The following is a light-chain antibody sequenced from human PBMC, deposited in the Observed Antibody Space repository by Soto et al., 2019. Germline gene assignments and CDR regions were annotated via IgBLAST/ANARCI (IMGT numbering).Light chain of an antibody. Sequence: EIVMTQSPATLSVSPGERATLSCRVSQSVSSNLAWYQHKPCQAPRLLIYDASTRATGVPARFSGSGSGTEFTLTISSLQSEDFAVYYCQQYNNWPPITFGQGTRMEIK. V-gene: IGKV3D-15*01. CDR2: DAS. CDR1: QSVSSN. CDR3: QQYNNWPPIT. J-gene: IGKJ5*01.